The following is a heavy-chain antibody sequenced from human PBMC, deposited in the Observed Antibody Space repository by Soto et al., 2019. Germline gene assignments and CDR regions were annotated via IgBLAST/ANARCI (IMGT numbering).Heavy chain of an antibody. Sequence: VAWVTCGGFGGSRVRKTKGSGLEWVSAISGSGGSTYYADSVKGRFTISRDNSKNTLYLQMNSLRAEDTAVYYCARAGPGRITILGVVTRFEDWGNRSLDPFS. CDR1: WVTCGGFG. CDR3: ARAGPGRITILGVVTRFED. CDR2: ISGSGGST. D-gene: IGHD3-3*01. V-gene: IGHV3-23*01. J-gene: IGHJ4*01.